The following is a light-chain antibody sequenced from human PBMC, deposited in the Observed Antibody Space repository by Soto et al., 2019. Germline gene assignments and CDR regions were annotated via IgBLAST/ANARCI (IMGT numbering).Light chain of an antibody. J-gene: IGLJ2*01. V-gene: IGLV2-23*01. CDR1: SSDVGGYNL. CDR3: CSYAGGTTSYVV. CDR2: EGI. Sequence: QSALTQPRSVSGSPGQSVTISCTGTSSDVGGYNLVSWYQQHPGKAPKLIIYEGIKRPSGVSNRFSASKSDNTASLTISGLQAEDESDYYCCSYAGGTTSYVVFGRGTKLTVL.